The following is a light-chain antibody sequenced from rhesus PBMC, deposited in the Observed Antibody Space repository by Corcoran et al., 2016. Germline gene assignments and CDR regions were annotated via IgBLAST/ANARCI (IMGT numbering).Light chain of an antibody. CDR3: LQGYSTPFT. CDR1: QGISDY. V-gene: IGKV1-36*02. J-gene: IGKJ3*01. Sequence: DIQMTQSPSSLSASVGDRVTITCRASQGISDYLSWYRQKPGKAPKRLIYAASSLESGVPSRFSGSGSATDCTLTISSLQPEDFAAYYCLQGYSTPFTFGPGTKLDIK. CDR2: AAS.